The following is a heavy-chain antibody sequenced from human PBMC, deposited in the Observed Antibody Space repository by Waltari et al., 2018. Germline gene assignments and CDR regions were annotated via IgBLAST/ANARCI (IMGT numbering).Heavy chain of an antibody. J-gene: IGHJ6*03. V-gene: IGHV1-3*01. CDR3: ARGRGILTGYYRYYYYYMDV. D-gene: IGHD3-9*01. CDR2: INAGNGNT. CDR1: GYTFTSYA. Sequence: QVQLVQSGAEVKKPGASVKVSCKASGYTFTSYAMHWVRQAPGQRLEWMGWINAGNGNTKYSRKFQGRVTITRDTSASTAYMELSSLRSEDTAVYYCARGRGILTGYYRYYYYYMDVWGKGTTVTVSS.